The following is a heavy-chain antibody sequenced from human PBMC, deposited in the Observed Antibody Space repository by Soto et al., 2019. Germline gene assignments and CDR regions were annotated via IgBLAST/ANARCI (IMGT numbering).Heavy chain of an antibody. CDR1: VVPFSGYY. V-gene: IGHV4-34*01. J-gene: IGHJ6*02. D-gene: IGHD3-22*01. CDR3: AREEVPQWFTQGYNGMDV. Sequence: ETLSLTCEFSVVPFSGYYWNCIRQSPGKGLEWIGQVNAGGGTNYNPSLKSRVTISEDASKNQSFLKLRSVTAADTAVYYCAREEVPQWFTQGYNGMDVLGQGTTVTVSS. CDR2: VNAGGGT.